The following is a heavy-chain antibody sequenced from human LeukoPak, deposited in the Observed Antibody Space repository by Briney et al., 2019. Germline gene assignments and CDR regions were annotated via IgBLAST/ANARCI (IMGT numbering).Heavy chain of an antibody. V-gene: IGHV3-23*01. CDR3: ARRWPARDTVMVSTMIKWYFDL. Sequence: GGTLRLSCAASGFTFSSYGMSWVRQAPGQGLEWVSAISTSGESTYYADSVKGHFTISRDNSKNTLYLQMGSLRAEDMAVYYCARRWPARDTVMVSTMIKWYFDLWGRGTLVTVSS. J-gene: IGHJ2*01. D-gene: IGHD5-18*01. CDR2: ISTSGEST. CDR1: GFTFSSYG.